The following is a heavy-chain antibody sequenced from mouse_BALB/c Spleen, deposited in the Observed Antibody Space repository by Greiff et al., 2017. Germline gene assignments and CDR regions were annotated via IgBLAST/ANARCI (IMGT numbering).Heavy chain of an antibody. CDR3: TEGYWGYFDY. Sequence: VQLQQSGTVLARPGASVKMSCKASGYTFTSYWMHWVKQRPGQGLEWIGAIYPGNSDTSYNQKFKGKAKLTAVTSTSTAYMELSSLTNEDSAVYYCTEGYWGYFDYWGQGTTLTVSS. CDR2: IYPGNSDT. D-gene: IGHD4-1*01. CDR1: GYTFTSYW. J-gene: IGHJ2*01. V-gene: IGHV1-5*01.